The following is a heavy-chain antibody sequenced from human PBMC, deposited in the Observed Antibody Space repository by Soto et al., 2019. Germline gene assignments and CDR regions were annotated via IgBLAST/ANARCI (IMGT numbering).Heavy chain of an antibody. CDR2: INSAHGHT. D-gene: IGHD6-13*01. CDR1: WHTLTFSF. CDR3: ASETALLIATSGTLAY. V-gene: IGHV1-3*01. J-gene: IGHJ4*02. Sequence: GGSMKVSRKAPWHTLTFSFIPLGGPAPGRRLEWMGGINSAHGHTKYAQNFQGRLTITTDTSASTAYMELSSLRSEDTGLYYCASETALLIATSGTLAYWGQGTLVTVSS.